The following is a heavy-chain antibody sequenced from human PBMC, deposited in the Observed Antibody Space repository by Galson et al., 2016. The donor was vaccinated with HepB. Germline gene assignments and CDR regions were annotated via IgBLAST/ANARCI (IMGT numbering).Heavy chain of an antibody. CDR3: ARGTGTGGYFDY. CDR1: GYTFTSYY. Sequence: SVKVSCKASGYTFTSYYMHWVRQDPGQGLEWMGVINPSGGSTSYAQKFQGRVTVTRDTSTSTVYMELSSLRSEDTAVYYCARGTGTGGYFDYWGQGTLVTVSS. D-gene: IGHD3/OR15-3a*01. V-gene: IGHV1-46*01. CDR2: INPSGGST. J-gene: IGHJ4*02.